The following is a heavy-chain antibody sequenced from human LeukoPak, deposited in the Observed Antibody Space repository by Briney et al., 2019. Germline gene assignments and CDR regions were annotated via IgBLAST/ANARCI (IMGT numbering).Heavy chain of an antibody. CDR1: GYTFTSYY. J-gene: IGHJ6*03. V-gene: IGHV1-46*03. CDR3: ARGGTAMVDYYYYYYMDV. D-gene: IGHD5-18*01. Sequence: ASVKVSCKESGYTFTSYYMHWVRQAPGQGLEWMGIINPSGGSTSYAQKFQGRVTMTRDTSTSTVYMELSSLRSEDTAVYYCARGGTAMVDYYYYYYMDVWGKGTTVTVSS. CDR2: INPSGGST.